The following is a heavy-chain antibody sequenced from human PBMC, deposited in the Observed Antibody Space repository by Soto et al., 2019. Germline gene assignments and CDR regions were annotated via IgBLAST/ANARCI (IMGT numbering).Heavy chain of an antibody. Sequence: ASVKVSCKASGYTFSSFDINWVRQAPGQGLEWMGRMNPNSGNTGYTQKFQGRVSMTRNFSISTAYMELSSLKSEDTAVYYCTRELSGDYGWIHLWGQATLVTVSS. CDR1: GYTFSSFD. J-gene: IGHJ4*03. CDR2: MNPNSGNT. CDR3: TRELSGDYGWIHL. D-gene: IGHD2-21*02. V-gene: IGHV1-8*02.